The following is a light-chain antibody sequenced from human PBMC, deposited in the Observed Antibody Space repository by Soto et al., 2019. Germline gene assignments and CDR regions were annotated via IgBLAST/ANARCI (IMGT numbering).Light chain of an antibody. CDR2: GAS. V-gene: IGKV3-20*01. J-gene: IGKJ4*01. Sequence: EIVLTQSPGTLSLSPGERATLSCRASQSVSSSYLAWYQQKPGQAPRLLIFGASNRATGIPDRFSGSGSGTDFTLTISRLEPDDFAVYYCQHYGSSLTVGGGTKVEI. CDR3: QHYGSSLT. CDR1: QSVSSSY.